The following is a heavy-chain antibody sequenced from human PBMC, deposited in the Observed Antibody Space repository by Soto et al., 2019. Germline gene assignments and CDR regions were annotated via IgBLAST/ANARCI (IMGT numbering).Heavy chain of an antibody. CDR2: ISSSSSTI. Sequence: EVQLVESGGGLVQPGGSLRLSCAASGFTFSSYSMNWVRQAPGKGLEWVSYISSSSSTIYYADSVKGRFTISRDNAKNSLYLQMNSLRDDDTAVYYCATTDFADSSGYFDYWGQGTLVTVSS. CDR1: GFTFSSYS. CDR3: ATTDFADSSGYFDY. J-gene: IGHJ4*02. D-gene: IGHD3-22*01. V-gene: IGHV3-48*02.